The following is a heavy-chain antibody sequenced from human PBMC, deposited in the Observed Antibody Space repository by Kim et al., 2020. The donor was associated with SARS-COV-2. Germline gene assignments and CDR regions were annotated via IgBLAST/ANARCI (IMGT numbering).Heavy chain of an antibody. V-gene: IGHV1-46*01. Sequence: ASVRVSCKASGYTFTSYYMHWVRQAPGQGLEWMGIINPSGGSTSYAQKFQGRVTMTRDTSTSAVYMELSSLRSEDTAVYYCARALVAGSFDYWGQGTLVTVSS. D-gene: IGHD6-19*01. CDR1: GYTFTSYY. CDR3: ARALVAGSFDY. CDR2: INPSGGST. J-gene: IGHJ4*02.